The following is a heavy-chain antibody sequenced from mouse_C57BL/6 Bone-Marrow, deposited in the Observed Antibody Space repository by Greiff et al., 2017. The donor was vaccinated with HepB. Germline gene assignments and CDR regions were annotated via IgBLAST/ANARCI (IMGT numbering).Heavy chain of an antibody. V-gene: IGHV1-63*01. Sequence: VQLQQSGAELVRPGTSVKMSCKASGYTFTNYWIGWAKQRPGHGLEWIGDIYPGGGYTNYNEKFKGKATLTADKSSSTAYMQCSSLTSEDSAIYYCARRDGPYAMDYWGQGTSVTVSS. CDR2: IYPGGGYT. CDR3: ARRDGPYAMDY. J-gene: IGHJ4*01. CDR1: GYTFTNYW. D-gene: IGHD2-3*01.